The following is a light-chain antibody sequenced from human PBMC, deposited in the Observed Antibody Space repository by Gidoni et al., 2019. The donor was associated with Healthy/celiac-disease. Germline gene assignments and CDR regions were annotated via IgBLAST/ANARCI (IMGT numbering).Light chain of an antibody. CDR1: SSDVGSYNL. J-gene: IGLJ2*01. V-gene: IGLV2-23*01. Sequence: QSSLTHPAPVTGSPGPSITISCTGTSSDVGSYNLVSWYQQHPGKAPKLMIYEGSKRPSGVSNRFSGSKSGNTASLTISGLQAEDEADYYCCSYAGSSTFVVFGGGTKLTVL. CDR3: CSYAGSSTFVV. CDR2: EGS.